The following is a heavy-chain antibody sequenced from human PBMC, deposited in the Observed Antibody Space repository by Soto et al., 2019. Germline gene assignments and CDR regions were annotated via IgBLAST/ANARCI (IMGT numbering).Heavy chain of an antibody. CDR1: GGSISSGGYS. V-gene: IGHV4-30-2*01. D-gene: IGHD5-18*01. Sequence: SETLSLTCAVSGGSISSGGYSWSWIRQPPGKGLEWIGYIYHSGSTYYNPSLKSRVTISVDRSKNQFSLKLSSVTAADTAVYYCARGTAMVYGYDYHYGMVVCGQGTTVTVSS. CDR3: ARGTAMVYGYDYHYGMVV. CDR2: IYHSGST. J-gene: IGHJ6*02.